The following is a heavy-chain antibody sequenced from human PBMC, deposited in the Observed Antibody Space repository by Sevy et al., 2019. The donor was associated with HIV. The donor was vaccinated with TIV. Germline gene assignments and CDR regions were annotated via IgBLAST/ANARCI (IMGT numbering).Heavy chain of an antibody. J-gene: IGHJ4*02. V-gene: IGHV3-7*03. CDR3: ATSKSGDSSNFGY. CDR2: IQEYGSEK. Sequence: GGSLRLSCAASGFSFSSYWMSWVRQAPGKGLEWVANIQEYGSEKYYVDSVKGRFTISRDNAKNSLYLQMNSLRAEDTAVYYCATSKSGDSSNFGYWGQGTLVTVSS. CDR1: GFSFSSYW. D-gene: IGHD6-13*01.